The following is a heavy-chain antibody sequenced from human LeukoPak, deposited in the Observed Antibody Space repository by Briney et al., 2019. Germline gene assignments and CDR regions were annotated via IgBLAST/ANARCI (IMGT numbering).Heavy chain of an antibody. V-gene: IGHV1-2*02. J-gene: IGHJ4*02. CDR1: GYTFTGYY. CDR2: INPNSGGT. D-gene: IGHD1-14*01. CDR3: ARDTESIFDY. Sequence: GASVKVSCKASGYTFTGYYMHWVRQAPGQGLEWMGWINPNSGGTNYAQKFQGRVTITADESTSTAYMELSSLRSEDTAVYYCARDTESIFDYWGQGTLVTVSS.